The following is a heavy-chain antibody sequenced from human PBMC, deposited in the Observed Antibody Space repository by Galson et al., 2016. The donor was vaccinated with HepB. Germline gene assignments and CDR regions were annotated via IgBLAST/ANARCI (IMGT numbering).Heavy chain of an antibody. J-gene: IGHJ6*03. V-gene: IGHV5-51*01. CDR3: ARLHYDFWSGDPTYFQYMDV. Sequence: QSGAEVKKPGESLKISCKGSGYSFTSYWIAWVRQMPGKGLEWMGVIYPGDSDTIYSPSFQGQVSISADKSISTAYLQWSSLKASDTAMYYCARLHYDFWSGDPTYFQYMDVWGKGTTVTVSS. CDR2: IYPGDSDT. D-gene: IGHD3-3*01. CDR1: GYSFTSYW.